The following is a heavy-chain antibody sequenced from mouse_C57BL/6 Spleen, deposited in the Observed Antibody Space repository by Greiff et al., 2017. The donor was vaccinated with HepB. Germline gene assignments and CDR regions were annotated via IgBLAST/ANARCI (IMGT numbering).Heavy chain of an antibody. Sequence: VKLQESGPELVKPGASVKISCKASGYAFSSSWMNWVKQRPGKGLEWIGRIYPGDGDTNYNGKFKGKATLTADKSSSTAYMQLSSLTSEDSAVYFCARGYYGSSYDWYFDVWGTGTTVTVSS. D-gene: IGHD1-1*01. V-gene: IGHV1-82*01. CDR2: IYPGDGDT. CDR1: GYAFSSSW. J-gene: IGHJ1*03. CDR3: ARGYYGSSYDWYFDV.